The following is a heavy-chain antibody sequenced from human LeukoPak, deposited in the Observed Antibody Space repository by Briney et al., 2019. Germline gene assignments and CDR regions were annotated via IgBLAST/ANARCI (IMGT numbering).Heavy chain of an antibody. V-gene: IGHV1-18*01. J-gene: IGHJ4*02. CDR3: ARASDYGSSGYYYFDY. CDR1: GYTFTSYG. Sequence: GASVKVSCKASGYTFTSYGISWVRQAPGQGLEWMGWISAYNGNTNYAQKLQGRVTMTTDTSTSTAYMELRSLRSDDTAVYYCARASDYGSSGYYYFDYWGQGTLVTVSS. CDR2: ISAYNGNT. D-gene: IGHD3-22*01.